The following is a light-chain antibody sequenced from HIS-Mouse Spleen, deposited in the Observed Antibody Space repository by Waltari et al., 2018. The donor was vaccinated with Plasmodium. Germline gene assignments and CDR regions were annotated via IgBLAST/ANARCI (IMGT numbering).Light chain of an antibody. CDR2: EDN. J-gene: IGLJ3*02. CDR1: SGSIASNY. Sequence: NFMLTQPHSVSESPGKTVTISCTGSSGSIASNYVQWYQQRPGSAPTTVIYEDNQRPPGVPDRFSGSIDSSSNSASLTISGLKTEDEADYYCQSYDSSNLNWVFGGGTKLTVL. CDR3: QSYDSSNLNWV. V-gene: IGLV6-57*02.